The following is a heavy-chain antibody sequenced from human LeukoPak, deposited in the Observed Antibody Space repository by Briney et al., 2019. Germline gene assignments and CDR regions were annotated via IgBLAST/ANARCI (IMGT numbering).Heavy chain of an antibody. CDR3: AKHYYGSGSQKYYFDY. D-gene: IGHD3-10*01. CDR1: GFTFSSYS. J-gene: IGHJ4*02. V-gene: IGHV3-23*01. CDR2: ISGSGGST. Sequence: PGGSLRLSCTASGFTFSSYSMNWVRQAPGKGLEWVSAISGSGGSTYYADSVKGRFTISRDNSKNTLYLQMNSLGPEDTAVYYCAKHYYGSGSQKYYFDYWGQGTLVTVSS.